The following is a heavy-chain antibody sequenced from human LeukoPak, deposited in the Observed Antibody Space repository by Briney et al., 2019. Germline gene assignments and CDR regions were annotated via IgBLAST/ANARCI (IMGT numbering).Heavy chain of an antibody. Sequence: ASVKVSCKASGYTFTGYYMHWVRQAPGQGLEWMGWINPNSGGTNYAQKFQGRVTMTRDTSISTAYMELSRLRSDDTAVYYCASFFMVRGEPWFDPWGQGTLVTVSS. V-gene: IGHV1-2*02. CDR3: ASFFMVRGEPWFDP. CDR1: GYTFTGYY. CDR2: INPNSGGT. J-gene: IGHJ5*02. D-gene: IGHD3-10*01.